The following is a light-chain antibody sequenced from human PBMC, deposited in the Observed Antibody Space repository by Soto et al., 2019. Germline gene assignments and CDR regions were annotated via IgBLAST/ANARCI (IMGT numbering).Light chain of an antibody. CDR1: SSNIGNNY. CDR2: DNN. J-gene: IGLJ1*01. CDR3: GTWDSRLSAGTV. V-gene: IGLV1-51*01. Sequence: QSALTQPPSVSAAPGQKVTISCSGSSSNIGNNYVSWYQQLPGTAPKLLIYDNNKRPSGIPDRFSGSKSGTSATLGITGLQTGDEADYYCGTWDSRLSAGTVFGTGTKVTVL.